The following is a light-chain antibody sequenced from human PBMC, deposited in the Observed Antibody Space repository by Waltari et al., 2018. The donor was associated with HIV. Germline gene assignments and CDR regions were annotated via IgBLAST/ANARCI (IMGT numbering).Light chain of an antibody. Sequence: QSALTQPPSASGSPGQSVPIPCTGTRSHVGCYNYFSWYQQHPGKAPKRMIFDVNKRPSGVPDRFSGSKSGNTAFLTVSGLQAEDEADYYCKSYAGSSNPYVFGPGTKVTVL. CDR3: KSYAGSSNPYV. CDR1: RSHVGCYNY. CDR2: DVN. J-gene: IGLJ1*01. V-gene: IGLV2-8*01.